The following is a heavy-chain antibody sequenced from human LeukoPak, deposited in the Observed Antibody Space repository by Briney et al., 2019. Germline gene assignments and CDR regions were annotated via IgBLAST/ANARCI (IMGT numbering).Heavy chain of an antibody. CDR1: GYTFTSYG. CDR2: ISAYNGNT. J-gene: IGHJ4*02. CDR3: ARDFYGSGWFAPFDY. Sequence: GASVEVSCKASGYTFTSYGISWVRQAPGQGLEWMGWISAYNGNTNYAQKLQGRVTMTTDTPTSTAYMELRSLRSDDTAVYYCARDFYGSGWFAPFDYWGQGTLVTVSS. D-gene: IGHD6-19*01. V-gene: IGHV1-18*01.